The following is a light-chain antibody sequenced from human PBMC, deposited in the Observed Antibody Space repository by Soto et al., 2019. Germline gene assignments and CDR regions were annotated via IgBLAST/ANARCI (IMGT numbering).Light chain of an antibody. J-gene: IGKJ1*01. CDR2: AAS. Sequence: DIQMTQSPSSLSESAGDRVTITCRASQGISTYLNWYQQKPGKAPKLLIYAASSLQSGVPSRFSGSGSETDFTLTISSLQPEDFATYSCQQSYSTTWTFGQGTTVDI. CDR3: QQSYSTTWT. CDR1: QGISTY. V-gene: IGKV1-39*01.